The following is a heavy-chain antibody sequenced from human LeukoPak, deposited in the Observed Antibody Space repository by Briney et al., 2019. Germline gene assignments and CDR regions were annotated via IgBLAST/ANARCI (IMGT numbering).Heavy chain of an antibody. CDR1: GGSISTSSYY. Sequence: SETLSLTCTVSGGSISTSSYYWGWIRQPPGKGLECIGNIYYSGSTYYNPSLKSRVTISVDTSKNQFSLKLSSVTAADTAVYYCARARKYNGNPNWIDLWGQGVLVTVSS. CDR2: IYYSGST. V-gene: IGHV4-39*07. CDR3: ARARKYNGNPNWIDL. D-gene: IGHD4-23*01. J-gene: IGHJ5*02.